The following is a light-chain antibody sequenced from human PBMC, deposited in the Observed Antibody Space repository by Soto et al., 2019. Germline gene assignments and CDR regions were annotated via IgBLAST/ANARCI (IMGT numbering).Light chain of an antibody. CDR2: GNF. CDR1: SSNIGAGYD. CDR3: QSFNSSLSNLV. Sequence: QSVLTQPPSVSEAPGQRVTISCTGSSSNIGAGYDVHWYQQIPGTAPKLLIYGNFNRPSGVPDRISGSKSGTSASLAITGLQAEDEADYYCQSFNSSLSNLVFGGGTKVTVL. V-gene: IGLV1-40*01. J-gene: IGLJ2*01.